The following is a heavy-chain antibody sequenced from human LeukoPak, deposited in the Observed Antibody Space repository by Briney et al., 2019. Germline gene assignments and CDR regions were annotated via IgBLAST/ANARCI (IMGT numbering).Heavy chain of an antibody. CDR1: GFAFNKYW. J-gene: IGHJ4*02. Sequence: GGSLRLSCAASGFAFNKYWMHWVRQPPGKGLVWVSRINGDGSTTSYADSVKGGFTISRDNAKNTLYLQMSSLRAEDTAAYYCATGNYYDSRGYYTFGHWGQGTLVTVSS. D-gene: IGHD3-22*01. V-gene: IGHV3-74*01. CDR2: INGDGSTT. CDR3: ATGNYYDSRGYYTFGH.